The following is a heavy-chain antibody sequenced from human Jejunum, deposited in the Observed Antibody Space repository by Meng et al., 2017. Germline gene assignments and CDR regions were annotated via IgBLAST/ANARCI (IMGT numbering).Heavy chain of an antibody. CDR2: ISGRGDNT. CDR3: AKDKQWMTTVDY. Sequence: GESLKISFAASGFTFSSYAMSWVRQAPGKGLEWVSSISGRGDNTDYADSVKGRFTISRDNSKNTLYLQMNSLRAEDTAVYSCAKDKQWMTTVDYWGQGTLVTVSS. V-gene: IGHV3-23*01. D-gene: IGHD4-17*01. CDR1: GFTFSSYA. J-gene: IGHJ4*02.